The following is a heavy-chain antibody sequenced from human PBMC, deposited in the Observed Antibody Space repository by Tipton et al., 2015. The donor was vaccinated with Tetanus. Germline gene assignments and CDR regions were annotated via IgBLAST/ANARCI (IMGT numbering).Heavy chain of an antibody. D-gene: IGHD1-26*01. CDR2: IYYSGST. Sequence: TLSLTCTVSGGSISSGGYYWTWIRQHPGKGLEWIGDIYYSGSTCYNPSLKSRVSISVDTSNNQFSVNLNSVTAADTAVYYCARDQARGARGWNYFDYWGQGALVTVSS. CDR3: ARDQARGARGWNYFDY. V-gene: IGHV4-31*03. CDR1: GGSISSGGYY. J-gene: IGHJ4*02.